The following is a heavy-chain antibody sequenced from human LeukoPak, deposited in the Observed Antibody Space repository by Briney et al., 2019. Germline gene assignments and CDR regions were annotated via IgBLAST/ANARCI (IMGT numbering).Heavy chain of an antibody. Sequence: GGSLRLSCAASGFTFSNAWMSWVRQPPGKGLEWVAVIRYDGSAYSYADSVKGRFTISRDNSKNTLYLHMSSLRAEDTAVYFCARDVWFGDYRWFDPWGQGTLVTVSS. CDR1: GFTFSNAW. V-gene: IGHV3-33*08. J-gene: IGHJ5*02. CDR2: IRYDGSAY. CDR3: ARDVWFGDYRWFDP. D-gene: IGHD3-10*01.